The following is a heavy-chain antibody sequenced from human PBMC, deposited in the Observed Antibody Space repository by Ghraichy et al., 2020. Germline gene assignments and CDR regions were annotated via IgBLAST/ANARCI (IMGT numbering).Heavy chain of an antibody. V-gene: IGHV3-23*01. J-gene: IGHJ3*01. D-gene: IGHD3-22*01. CDR3: ARLHTVANHGYDL. Sequence: GESLNISCVPSGFTFSVYAMAWVRQAPGKGLEYVSSITTGGGVTFYAASVKGRFTVSRDDSQNRLYLQLNSLRDDDTALYYCARLHTVANHGYDLWGQGTLVTVSS. CDR1: GFTFSVYA. CDR2: ITTGGGVT.